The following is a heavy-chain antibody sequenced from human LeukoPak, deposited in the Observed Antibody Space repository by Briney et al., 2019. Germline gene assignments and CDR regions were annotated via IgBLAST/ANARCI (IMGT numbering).Heavy chain of an antibody. J-gene: IGHJ4*02. V-gene: IGHV3-23*01. CDR3: AKDPGYYGSDVGY. CDR2: ISGSGGST. Sequence: PGGSLRLSCAASGFTLSSYAMSWVRQAPGKGLEWVSAISGSGGSTYYADSVKGRFTITRGNSKNTLYLQMNSLRAEDTAVYYCAKDPGYYGSDVGYWGQGTLVTVSS. D-gene: IGHD3-10*01. CDR1: GFTLSSYA.